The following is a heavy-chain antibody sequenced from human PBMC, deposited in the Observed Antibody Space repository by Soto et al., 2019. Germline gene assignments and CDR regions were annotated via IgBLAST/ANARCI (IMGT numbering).Heavy chain of an antibody. D-gene: IGHD3-10*01. Sequence: QARLVESGGGVVQPGTSLRLSCAASAFSFSKSGMHWVRQAPGKGLEWVAAIWDDGGNKYYADSVRGRFTISRDNSKNTLFLQMSSLTAEDTAFYYCARSSGSYFAAFYDNWVHVTLVTVSS. J-gene: IGHJ4*01. CDR3: ARSSGSYFAAFYDN. V-gene: IGHV3-33*01. CDR1: AFSFSKSG. CDR2: IWDDGGNK.